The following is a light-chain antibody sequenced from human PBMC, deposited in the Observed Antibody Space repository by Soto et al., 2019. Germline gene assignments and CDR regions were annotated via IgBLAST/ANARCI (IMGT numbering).Light chain of an antibody. J-gene: IGKJ1*01. V-gene: IGKV1D-16*01. CDR1: QDIITW. CDR3: QQYNNYST. Sequence: DIQMTQSPSSVTASVGDRVTITFRASQDIITWLAWYQQKPGKAPNLLIYTASNLQSGVPSRFSGSGSGTEFTLTISSLQPEDFATYYCQQYNNYSTFGQGTKVDIK. CDR2: TAS.